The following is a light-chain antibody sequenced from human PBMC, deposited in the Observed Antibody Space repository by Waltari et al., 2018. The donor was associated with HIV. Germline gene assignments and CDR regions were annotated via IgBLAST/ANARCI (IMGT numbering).Light chain of an antibody. J-gene: IGLJ2*01. CDR1: NRNIGFFNL. CDR3: NSYASDDTVV. CDR2: GVT. Sequence: QSALTQPDSVSGSPGQSLTISCTGTNRNIGFFNLVSWYRQYPGKSPQLIIYGVTSRPSGISSRFSGSKSGNTASLTISGLQVDDEADYYCNSYASDDTVVCGGGTKLTVL. V-gene: IGLV2-14*01.